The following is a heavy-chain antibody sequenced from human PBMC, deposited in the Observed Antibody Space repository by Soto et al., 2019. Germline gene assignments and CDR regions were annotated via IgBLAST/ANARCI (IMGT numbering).Heavy chain of an antibody. CDR1: GGTFSSYA. D-gene: IGHD1-26*01. V-gene: IGHV1-69*12. CDR2: IIPIFGTS. J-gene: IGHJ4*02. CDR3: ASPGGSYFGGVVF. Sequence: QVQLVQSGAEVKKPGSSVKVSCKASGGTFSSYAISWVRQAPGQGLEWMGGIIPIFGTSDYAQKFQARVTITADESTSTAYMEMNSLRSEDTAVYYCASPGGSYFGGVVFWGQGTVVTVSS.